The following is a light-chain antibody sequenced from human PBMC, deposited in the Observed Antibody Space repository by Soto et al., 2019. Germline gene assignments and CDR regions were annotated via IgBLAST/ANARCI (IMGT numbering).Light chain of an antibody. J-gene: IGKJ5*01. CDR1: QSFSSSS. V-gene: IGKV3-20*01. Sequence: EIVLTQSPGTLSLSPGERATLSCRASQSFSSSSLAWYQQKPGQAPRLLIYGASSRATGIPDRFSGSGSGKDFTLTISRLQPEDFAVYYCQQYNNWPPITFGQGTRLEIK. CDR2: GAS. CDR3: QQYNNWPPIT.